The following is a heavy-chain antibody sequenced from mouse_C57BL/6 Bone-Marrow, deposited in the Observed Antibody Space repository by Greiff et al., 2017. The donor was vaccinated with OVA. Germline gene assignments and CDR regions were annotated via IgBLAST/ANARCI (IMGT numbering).Heavy chain of an antibody. CDR1: GYTFTSYG. Sequence: QVQLKQSGAELARPGASVKLSCKASGYTFTSYGISWVKQRTGQGLEWIGEIYPRSGNTYYNEKFKGKATLTADKSSSTAYMELRSLTSEDSAVYFCARGWLSTSAYWGQGTLVTVSA. D-gene: IGHD1-1*02. CDR2: IYPRSGNT. J-gene: IGHJ3*01. V-gene: IGHV1-81*01. CDR3: ARGWLSTSAY.